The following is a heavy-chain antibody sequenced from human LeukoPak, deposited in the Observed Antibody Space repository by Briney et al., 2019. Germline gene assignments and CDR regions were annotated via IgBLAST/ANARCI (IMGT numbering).Heavy chain of an antibody. CDR1: GFTFSSYG. J-gene: IGHJ4*02. V-gene: IGHV3-30*02. CDR3: AKDASIAAAGTLFDY. Sequence: PGGSLRLSCAASGFTFSSYGMHWVRQAPGKGLEWVAFIRYDGSNKYYADSVKGRFTISRDSSKNTLYLQMNSLRAEDTAVYYCAKDASIAAAGTLFDYWGQGTLVTVSS. CDR2: IRYDGSNK. D-gene: IGHD6-13*01.